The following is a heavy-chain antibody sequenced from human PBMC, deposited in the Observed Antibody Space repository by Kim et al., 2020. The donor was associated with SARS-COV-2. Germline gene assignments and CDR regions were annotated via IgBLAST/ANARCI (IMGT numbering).Heavy chain of an antibody. J-gene: IGHJ6*01. Sequence: SETLSLTCTVSGGSISSYYWSWIRQPPGKGLEWIGYIYYSGSTNYNPSLKSRVTISVDTSKNQFSLKLSSVTAADTAVYYCARVAGVRQYHGSGRYPRRGVWGQGTTVTVSP. CDR3: ARVAGVRQYHGSGRYPRRGV. CDR2: IYYSGST. V-gene: IGHV4-59*01. D-gene: IGHD3-10*01. CDR1: GGSISSYY.